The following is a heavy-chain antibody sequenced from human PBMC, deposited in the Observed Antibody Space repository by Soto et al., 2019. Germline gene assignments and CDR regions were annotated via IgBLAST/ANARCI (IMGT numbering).Heavy chain of an antibody. CDR3: VKEGISNYNEYFDY. CDR2: ITGSGIYT. V-gene: IGHV3-21*02. CDR1: GFIFATHT. J-gene: IGHJ4*02. Sequence: VQLVESGGGLVKHGGSLRLSCAASGFIFATHTINWVRQAPGKGLEWVSSITGSGIYTRYADSVKGRFTISRDNAKASLYLQMNSLGAEDTAVYYCVKEGISNYNEYFDYWGQGTLVTVSS. D-gene: IGHD4-4*01.